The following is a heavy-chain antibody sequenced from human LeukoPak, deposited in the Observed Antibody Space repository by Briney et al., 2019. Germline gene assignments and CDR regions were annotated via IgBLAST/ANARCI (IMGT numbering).Heavy chain of an antibody. D-gene: IGHD1-1*01. Sequence: QPGGSLRLSCAASGFTFSSYAMHWVRQAPGKGLEWVAVISYDGSNKYYADSVKGRFTISRDNYKNTLYLQMNSLRAEDTAVYYCARETGTRIVKFDYWGQGTLVTVSS. CDR3: ARETGTRIVKFDY. CDR1: GFTFSSYA. CDR2: ISYDGSNK. J-gene: IGHJ4*02. V-gene: IGHV3-30*04.